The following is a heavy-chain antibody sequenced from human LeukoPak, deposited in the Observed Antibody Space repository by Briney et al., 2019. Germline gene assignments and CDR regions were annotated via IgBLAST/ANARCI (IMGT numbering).Heavy chain of an antibody. D-gene: IGHD3-3*01. V-gene: IGHV3-7*01. CDR3: ARDGWSGGLVPFIFDY. CDR2: IKQDGSEK. Sequence: GGSLRLSCAASGFTFSSYWMSWVRQAPGKGLEWVANIKQDGSEKYYVDSVKGRFTISRDNAKNSLYLQMNSLRAEDTAVYYCARDGWSGGLVPFIFDYWGQGTLVTASS. CDR1: GFTFSSYW. J-gene: IGHJ4*02.